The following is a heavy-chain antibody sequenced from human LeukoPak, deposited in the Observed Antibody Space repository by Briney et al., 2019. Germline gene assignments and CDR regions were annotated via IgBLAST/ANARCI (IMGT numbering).Heavy chain of an antibody. Sequence: PSETLSLTCTVSGGSISSYYWSWIRQPAGKGLEWIGRIYTSGSTNYNPSLKSRVTMSVDTSKNQFSLKLSSVTAADSDLYDCARANCYGDYAPVWFDPWGQGTLVTVSS. V-gene: IGHV4-4*07. CDR3: ARANCYGDYAPVWFDP. CDR2: IYTSGST. J-gene: IGHJ5*02. D-gene: IGHD4-17*01. CDR1: GGSISSYY.